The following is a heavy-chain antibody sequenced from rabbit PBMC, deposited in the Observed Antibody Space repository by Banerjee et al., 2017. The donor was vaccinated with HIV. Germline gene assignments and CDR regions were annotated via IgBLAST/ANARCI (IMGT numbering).Heavy chain of an antibody. D-gene: IGHD2-1*01. Sequence: QEQLVEYGGDLVQPEGSLTLTCKASGLDFSSSYWICWVRQAPGKGLGLIACIYTSSASTWYASWVNGRFTISRSTSLNTVDLKMTSLTAADTATYFCARDYDDDYGELNLWGQGTLVTVS. CDR1: GLDFSSSYW. J-gene: IGHJ4*01. CDR2: IYTSSAST. CDR3: ARDYDDDYGELNL. V-gene: IGHV1S43*01.